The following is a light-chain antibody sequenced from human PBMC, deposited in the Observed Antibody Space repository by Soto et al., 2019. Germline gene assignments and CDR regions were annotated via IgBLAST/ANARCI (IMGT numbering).Light chain of an antibody. CDR2: DAS. CDR3: QQRSQWPPEGT. V-gene: IGKV3-11*02. Sequence: EIVLTQSPATLSLSPGESATLSCRASQSVRSFLAWYQQKPGLPPRLLIYDASKRATGIPARFTGSGSGRDFTLTSSSLEPEDFAGYYCQQRSQWPPEGTFGPGTKVDIK. J-gene: IGKJ3*01. CDR1: QSVRSF.